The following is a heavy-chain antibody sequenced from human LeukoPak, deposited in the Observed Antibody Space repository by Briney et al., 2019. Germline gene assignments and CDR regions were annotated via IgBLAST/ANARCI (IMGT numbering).Heavy chain of an antibody. V-gene: IGHV1-18*01. D-gene: IGHD2-2*01. Sequence: ASVKVSCKASGYPFTRYGISWVRQAPGQGLDWMGWINPDNGNTKYAQKFQGRVTMTTDTSTSTAHMELRSLRSEDTAVYYCATYYCSTTSCYPYFFDYWGQGTLVTVSS. CDR1: GYPFTRYG. CDR2: INPDNGNT. J-gene: IGHJ4*02. CDR3: ATYYCSTTSCYPYFFDY.